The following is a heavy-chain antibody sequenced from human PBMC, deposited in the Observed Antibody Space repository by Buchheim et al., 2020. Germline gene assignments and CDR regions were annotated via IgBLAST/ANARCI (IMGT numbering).Heavy chain of an antibody. CDR2: IKSKTDGGTT. J-gene: IGHJ4*02. D-gene: IGHD6-13*01. CDR1: GFTFSNAW. CDR3: TTGLAAAYRSSDYYFDY. Sequence: EVQLVESGGGLVKPGGSLRLSCAASGFTFSNAWMSWVRQAPGKGLEWVGRIKSKTDGGTTDYAAPVKGRFTISRDDSKNTLYLQMSSLKTEDTAVYYCTTGLAAAYRSSDYYFDYWGQGTL. V-gene: IGHV3-15*01.